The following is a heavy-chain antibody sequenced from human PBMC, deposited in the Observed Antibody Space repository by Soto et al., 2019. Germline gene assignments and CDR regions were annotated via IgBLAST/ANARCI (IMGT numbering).Heavy chain of an antibody. V-gene: IGHV3-23*01. CDR3: AKVNYYDSSGSEDAFDI. CDR2: ISGSGISI. Sequence: GESLKISCAAAGFTFRSYGMSWVRQAPGKGLEWVSVISGSGISIDYADSVKGRFTISRDNSKNTLYLQMNSLRAEDTAVYYCAKVNYYDSSGSEDAFDIWGQGTMVTVSS. D-gene: IGHD3-22*01. CDR1: GFTFRSYG. J-gene: IGHJ3*02.